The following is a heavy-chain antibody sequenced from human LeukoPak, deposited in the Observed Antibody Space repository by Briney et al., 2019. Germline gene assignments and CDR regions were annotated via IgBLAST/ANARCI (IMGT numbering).Heavy chain of an antibody. Sequence: GESLKISCKGSGYSFTSYWIGWVRQMPGKGLEWMGIIYPGDSDTRYSPSFQGRVTISADKSISTAYLQWSSLKASDTAMYYCARLSYGDYPAFLLRYWGQGTLVTVSS. CDR1: GYSFTSYW. V-gene: IGHV5-51*01. J-gene: IGHJ4*02. CDR3: ARLSYGDYPAFLLRY. D-gene: IGHD4-17*01. CDR2: IYPGDSDT.